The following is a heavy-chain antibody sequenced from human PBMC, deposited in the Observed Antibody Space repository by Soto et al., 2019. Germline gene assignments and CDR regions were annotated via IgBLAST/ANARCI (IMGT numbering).Heavy chain of an antibody. CDR1: GYSFTSYC. Sequence: GESLTISCKGSGYSFTSYCIAWVRQMPGKGLERMGIICPGDSDTRYRPSFQGQATMSADKSISTAYLQWSSLKASDTAMYYCARRMSRGWYGFDYCGQATRVIFS. V-gene: IGHV5-51*01. CDR3: ARRMSRGWYGFDY. CDR2: ICPGDSDT. D-gene: IGHD6-19*01. J-gene: IGHJ4*02.